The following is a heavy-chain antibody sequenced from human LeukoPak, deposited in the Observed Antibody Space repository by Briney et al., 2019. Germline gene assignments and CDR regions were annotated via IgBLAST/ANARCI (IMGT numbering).Heavy chain of an antibody. Sequence: SQTLSLTCAISGDSVSSNSAAWHWIRQSPSRGLEWLGRTYQRSKWYNNYAMSMRGRITINPDTSKNHFSLQLNSVTPEDTAVYYCVASLYDSRGYFYFDHWGQGTLVTVSS. J-gene: IGHJ4*02. CDR3: VASLYDSRGYFYFDH. CDR2: TYQRSKWYN. D-gene: IGHD3-22*01. CDR1: GDSVSSNSAA. V-gene: IGHV6-1*01.